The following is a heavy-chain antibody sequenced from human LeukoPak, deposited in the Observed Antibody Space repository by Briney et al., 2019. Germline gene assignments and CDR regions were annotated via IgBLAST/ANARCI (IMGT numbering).Heavy chain of an antibody. CDR1: GYTLTELS. Sequence: APVKVSCKVSGYTLTELSMHWVRQAPGKGLEWMGGFDPEDGETIYAQKFQGRVTMTTDTSTSTAYMELRSLRSDDTAVYYCARDLYCSSTSCGFDPWGQGTLVTVSS. CDR2: FDPEDGET. J-gene: IGHJ5*02. D-gene: IGHD2-2*01. V-gene: IGHV1-24*01. CDR3: ARDLYCSSTSCGFDP.